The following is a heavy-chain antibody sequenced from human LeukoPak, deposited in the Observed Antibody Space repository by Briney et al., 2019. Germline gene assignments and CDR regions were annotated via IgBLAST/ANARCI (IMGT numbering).Heavy chain of an antibody. CDR2: IGGSGSTI. CDR3: AKAHGDYYFDY. Sequence: TGGSLRLSCAASGFTFSSYAMSWVRQAPGRGLEWVSGIGGSGSTISFADSVRGRFTISRDNSKNTLYLQMNSLRAEDTAVYYCAKAHGDYYFDYWGQGTLVTVSS. D-gene: IGHD4-17*01. CDR1: GFTFSSYA. V-gene: IGHV3-23*01. J-gene: IGHJ4*02.